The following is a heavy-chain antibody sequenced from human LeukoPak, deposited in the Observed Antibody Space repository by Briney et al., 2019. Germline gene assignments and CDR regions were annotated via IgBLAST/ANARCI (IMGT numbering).Heavy chain of an antibody. Sequence: PSETLSLTCTVSGGSISSSSYYWGRMRQAPGMGLVGIGSIYYSGSTYYNPSLKSRVTISVDTSKHQFSLKMSSVTAADTAVYYCARLYGSGSSLYFDFWGQGTLVTVSS. V-gene: IGHV4-39*07. CDR1: GGSISSSSYY. J-gene: IGHJ4*02. CDR3: ARLYGSGSSLYFDF. CDR2: IYYSGST. D-gene: IGHD3-10*01.